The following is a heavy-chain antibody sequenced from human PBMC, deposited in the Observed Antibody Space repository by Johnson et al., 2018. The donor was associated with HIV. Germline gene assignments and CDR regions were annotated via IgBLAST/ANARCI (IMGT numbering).Heavy chain of an antibody. D-gene: IGHD6-25*01. CDR2: ISYDGSNK. CDR1: GFTFSSYA. J-gene: IGHJ3*02. V-gene: IGHV3-30*14. Sequence: QMLLVESGGGVVQPGRSLRLSCAASGFTFSSYAMHWVRQAPGKGLEWVAVISYDGSNKYYADSVKGRFTISRDNSKNTLYLQMNSLRAEDTAVYYCARLAAYDAFDIWGQGTMVTVSS. CDR3: ARLAAYDAFDI.